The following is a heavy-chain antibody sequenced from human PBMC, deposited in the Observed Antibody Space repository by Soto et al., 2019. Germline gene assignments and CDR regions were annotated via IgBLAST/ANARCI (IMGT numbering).Heavy chain of an antibody. CDR1: GYSFTSYW. Sequence: GESLKISCQASGYSFTSYWIGWVRQMPGKGLESMGIIYPGDSDTRYSPSFQGQVTISADKSISTAYLQWSSLKASDTAMYYCARTASAGKYYYGMDVWGQGTTVTVSS. D-gene: IGHD6-13*01. J-gene: IGHJ6*02. V-gene: IGHV5-51*01. CDR3: ARTASAGKYYYGMDV. CDR2: IYPGDSDT.